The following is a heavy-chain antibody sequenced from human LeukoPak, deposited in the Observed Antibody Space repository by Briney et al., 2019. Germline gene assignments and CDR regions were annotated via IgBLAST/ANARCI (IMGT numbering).Heavy chain of an antibody. CDR2: INHSGST. V-gene: IGHV4-34*01. CDR1: GGSSSGYY. J-gene: IGHJ4*02. D-gene: IGHD6-13*01. CDR3: ARGPLAAAGDY. Sequence: SETLSLTCAVYGGSSSGYYWSWIRQPPGKGLEWIGEINHSGSTNYNPSLKSRVTISVDTSKNQFSLKLSSVTAADTAVYYCARGPLAAAGDYWGQGTLVTVSS.